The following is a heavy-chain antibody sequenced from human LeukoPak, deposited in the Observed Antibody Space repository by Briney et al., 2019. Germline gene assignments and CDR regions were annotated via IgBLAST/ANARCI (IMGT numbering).Heavy chain of an antibody. Sequence: GGSLRLSCAASGFTVSSNYMSWVRQAPGKGLEWVSVIYSDGTTYYADSVKGRFTISRDNSKNTLYLQMNSLRAEDTAVYYCARDSPYSDYLIGGAFSIWGQGTMVTVSS. V-gene: IGHV3-53*01. CDR3: ARDSPYSDYLIGGAFSI. J-gene: IGHJ3*02. D-gene: IGHD4-11*01. CDR1: GFTVSSNY. CDR2: IYSDGTT.